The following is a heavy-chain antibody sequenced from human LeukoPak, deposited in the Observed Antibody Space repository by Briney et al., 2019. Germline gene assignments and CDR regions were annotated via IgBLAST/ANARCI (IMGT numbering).Heavy chain of an antibody. CDR2: IRFDGSNE. CDR1: GFIFRNYW. D-gene: IGHD5/OR15-5a*01. V-gene: IGHV3-30*02. Sequence: PGGSLRLSCAASGFIFRNYWMSWVRQAPGKGLEWVTFIRFDGSNEYYADSVRGRFTISRDNSKNTLYLQMSSLRPEDTAVYYCARQIGVSIDYWGQGTLVTVSS. J-gene: IGHJ4*02. CDR3: ARQIGVSIDY.